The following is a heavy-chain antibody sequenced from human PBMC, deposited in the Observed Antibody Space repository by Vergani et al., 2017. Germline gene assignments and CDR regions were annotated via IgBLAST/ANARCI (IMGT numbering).Heavy chain of an antibody. D-gene: IGHD3-16*02. V-gene: IGHV4-38-2*02. CDR2: FHHTGMT. CDR3: ARASLRALVGYYYYMDV. J-gene: IGHJ6*03. CDR1: NYSISRGYF. Sequence: QVQLQESGPGLVKPSETLSLTCTVSNYSISRGYFWGWIRRPPGKGLEWIASFHHTGMTYNNPSLKSRVTISVDTSKNQFSLWVNSVTAADTAVYFCARASLRALVGYYYYMDVWGKGKTVVVSS.